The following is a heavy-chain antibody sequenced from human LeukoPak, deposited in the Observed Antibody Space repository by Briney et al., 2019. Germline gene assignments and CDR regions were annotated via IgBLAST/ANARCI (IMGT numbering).Heavy chain of an antibody. Sequence: GGSLRLSCAASGFTFSSYGTHWVRQAPDKGRGWVAFIRYEGSNKYYADSVKGRFAISRDNYKHTLYLQVNSLRAEDTAVYYCAKDRQDDFWSGYFGGCDPWGQGTLVTVSS. CDR2: IRYEGSNK. J-gene: IGHJ5*02. D-gene: IGHD3-3*01. V-gene: IGHV3-30*02. CDR1: GFTFSSYG. CDR3: AKDRQDDFWSGYFGGCDP.